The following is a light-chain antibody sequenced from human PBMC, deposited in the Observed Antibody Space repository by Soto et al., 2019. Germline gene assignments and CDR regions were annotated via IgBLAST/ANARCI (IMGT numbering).Light chain of an antibody. CDR2: KAS. CDR3: QQYNSYST. V-gene: IGKV1-5*03. J-gene: IGKJ1*01. CDR1: QSISSW. Sequence: HSPSTLSAKEGDRVTVTCRASQSISSWLAWYQQKAGKAPKLLIYKASALESGVPSRFSGSGSGTEFTLTISSLQPDDFATYYCQQYNSYSTFGQGTIVDVK.